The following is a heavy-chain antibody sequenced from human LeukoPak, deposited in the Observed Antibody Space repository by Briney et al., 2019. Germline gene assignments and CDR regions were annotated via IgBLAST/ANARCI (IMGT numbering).Heavy chain of an antibody. Sequence: SETLSLTCAVYGGSFSGYYWTWIRHTPEKGLEWIGEMNPSGSANYNPSLKSRVTISVDTSKNQFSLKLSSVTAADTAVYYCARGRQDVTMIVVVMTAVSYYLDVWGKGTTVTVS. CDR2: MNPSGSA. CDR3: ARGRQDVTMIVVVMTAVSYYLDV. D-gene: IGHD3-22*01. CDR1: GGSFSGYY. J-gene: IGHJ6*03. V-gene: IGHV4-34*01.